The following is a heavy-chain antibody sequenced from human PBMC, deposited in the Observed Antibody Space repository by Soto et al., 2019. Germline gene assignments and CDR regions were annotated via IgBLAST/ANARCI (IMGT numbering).Heavy chain of an antibody. CDR1: GYSFTSYW. CDR3: ARQDIVVVPAAMEYYYYGMDV. Sequence: PGESLKISCKGSGYSFTSYWIGWVRQMPGKGLEWMGIIYPGDSDTRYSPSFQGQVTISADKSISTAYLQWSSLKASDTAMYYCARQDIVVVPAAMEYYYYGMDVWGQGTTVTVS. J-gene: IGHJ6*02. V-gene: IGHV5-51*01. D-gene: IGHD2-2*01. CDR2: IYPGDSDT.